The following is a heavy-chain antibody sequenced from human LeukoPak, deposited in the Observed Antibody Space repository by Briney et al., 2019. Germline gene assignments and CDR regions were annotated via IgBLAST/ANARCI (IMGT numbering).Heavy chain of an antibody. V-gene: IGHV3-7*04. CDR1: GFTFSTYW. Sequence: PGGSLRLSCAASGFTFSTYWMSWVRQAPGKGLEWVANIKEDGSEKNYADSVKGRFTISRDNSKNTLYLQMGSLRAEDMAVYYCARWAVSGKGGLDYWGQGILVTVSS. CDR3: ARWAVSGKGGLDY. CDR2: IKEDGSEK. J-gene: IGHJ4*02. D-gene: IGHD6-19*01.